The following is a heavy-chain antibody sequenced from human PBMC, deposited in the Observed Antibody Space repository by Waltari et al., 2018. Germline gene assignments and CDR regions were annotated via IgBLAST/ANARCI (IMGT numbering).Heavy chain of an antibody. CDR1: GLTVSSNY. Sequence: EVQLVESGGGLVQPGGSLRLSCAASGLTVSSNYRSWVRQAPGKGLEWVSVIYSVGSTYYADSVKGRFTISRDNSKNTLYLQMNSLRAEDTAVYYCASEGASNHDYWGQGTLVTVSS. CDR3: ASEGASNHDY. D-gene: IGHD4-4*01. J-gene: IGHJ4*02. CDR2: IYSVGST. V-gene: IGHV3-66*02.